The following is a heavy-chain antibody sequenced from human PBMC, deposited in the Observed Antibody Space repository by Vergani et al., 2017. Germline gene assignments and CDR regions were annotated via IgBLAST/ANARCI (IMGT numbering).Heavy chain of an antibody. J-gene: IGHJ5*02. D-gene: IGHD1-7*01. CDR1: GGSFSGYY. CDR2: INHRGST. CDR3: ARGGFNWNYGRNWFDP. V-gene: IGHV4-34*01. Sequence: QVQLQQWGAGLLKPSETLSLTCAVYGGSFSGYYWSWIRKPPGKGLGGIGEINHRGSTNYNPSLKSRVTISVDTSKNQFSLKLSSVTAADTAVYYCARGGFNWNYGRNWFDPWGQGTLVTVSS.